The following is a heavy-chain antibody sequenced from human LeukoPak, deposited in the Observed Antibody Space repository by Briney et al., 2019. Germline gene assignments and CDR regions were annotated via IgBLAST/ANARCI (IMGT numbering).Heavy chain of an antibody. CDR3: AKETGCGGDCYPGYYYYGMDV. V-gene: IGHV3-9*01. CDR2: ISWNSGSI. Sequence: GRSLRLSCAASGFTFDDYAMHWVRQAPGKGLEWVSGISWNSGSIGYADSVKGRFTISRDNAKNSLYLQMNSLRAEDTALYYCAKETGCGGDCYPGYYYYGMDVWGQGTTVTVSS. CDR1: GFTFDDYA. D-gene: IGHD2-21*02. J-gene: IGHJ6*02.